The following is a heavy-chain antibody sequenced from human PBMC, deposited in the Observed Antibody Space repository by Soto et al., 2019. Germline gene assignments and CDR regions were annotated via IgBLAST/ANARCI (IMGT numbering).Heavy chain of an antibody. D-gene: IGHD2-2*01. V-gene: IGHV3-23*01. Sequence: PGGSLRLSCAASGFTFSSYAMSWVRQAPGKGLEWVSAISGSGGSTYYADSVKGRFTISRDNSKNTLYLQMNSLRAEDTAVYYCARDRAIVLAPATYYYYGMDVWGQGTTVTVSS. CDR2: ISGSGGST. J-gene: IGHJ6*02. CDR1: GFTFSSYA. CDR3: ARDRAIVLAPATYYYYGMDV.